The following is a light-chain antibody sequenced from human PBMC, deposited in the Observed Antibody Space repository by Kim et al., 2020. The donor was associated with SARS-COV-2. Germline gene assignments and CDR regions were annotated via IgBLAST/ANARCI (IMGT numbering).Light chain of an antibody. CDR2: QDN. V-gene: IGLV3-1*01. CDR1: RLGNKY. CDR3: QAWDSSTVV. Sequence: SVSPGQTATITCSGDRLGNKYASWYQQKPGQSPMVVIYQDNKRPSGIPERFSGSNSGNTATLTISGTQAMDEADYYCQAWDSSTVVFGGGTQLTVL. J-gene: IGLJ2*01.